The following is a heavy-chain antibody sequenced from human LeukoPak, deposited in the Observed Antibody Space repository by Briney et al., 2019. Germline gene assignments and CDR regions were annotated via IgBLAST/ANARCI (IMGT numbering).Heavy chain of an antibody. Sequence: GGSLRLSCVASGFTFNDHSMSWIRQAPEKGLEWVSYIGNSDTTIYYADSVKGRFTISRDNAKNSLYLQMNSLRVEDTAVYYCARAAGWLDPWGQGTLVTVSS. CDR3: ARAAGWLDP. CDR1: GFTFNDHS. J-gene: IGHJ5*02. V-gene: IGHV3-11*01. CDR2: IGNSDTTI.